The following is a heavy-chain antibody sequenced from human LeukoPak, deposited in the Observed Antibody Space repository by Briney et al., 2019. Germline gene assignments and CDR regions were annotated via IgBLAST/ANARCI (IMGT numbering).Heavy chain of an antibody. J-gene: IGHJ6*03. D-gene: IGHD3-16*01. CDR2: VYYSGST. Sequence: SETLSLTCTVSGGSISRDTYYCAWIRQSPGRGLEWLGSVYYSGSTYYNPSLKSRVTVSVDTSKNQFSLKLSSVTAADTAVYYCARDSMITFGGTHYMDVWGKGTTVTVSS. V-gene: IGHV4-39*07. CDR3: ARDSMITFGGTHYMDV. CDR1: GGSISRDTYY.